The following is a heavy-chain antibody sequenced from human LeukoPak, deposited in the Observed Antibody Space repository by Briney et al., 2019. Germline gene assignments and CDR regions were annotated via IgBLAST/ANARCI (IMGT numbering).Heavy chain of an antibody. CDR1: GGSFSGYY. Sequence: PSETLSLTCAVYGGSFSGYYWSWIRQPPGKGLEWIGEINHSGSTNYNPSLKSRVTISVDTSKNQFSLKLSSVTAADTAVYYCARTGDIVVVPAANANWFDPWGQGTLVTVSS. J-gene: IGHJ5*02. CDR2: INHSGST. D-gene: IGHD2-2*01. V-gene: IGHV4-34*01. CDR3: ARTGDIVVVPAANANWFDP.